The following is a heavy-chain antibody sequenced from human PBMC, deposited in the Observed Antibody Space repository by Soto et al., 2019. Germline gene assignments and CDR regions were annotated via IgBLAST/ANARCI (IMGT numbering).Heavy chain of an antibody. V-gene: IGHV1-58*02. D-gene: IGHD3-10*01. CDR2: IVVGSGNT. CDR1: GFTFTSSA. Sequence: GASVKVSCKASGFTFTSSAMQWVRQARGQRLEWIGWIVVGSGNTNYAQKFQERVTITRDMSTSTAYMELSSLRSEDTAVYYCAADNKIHHTYYYGSGSSAFDIWGQGTMVTVSS. CDR3: AADNKIHHTYYYGSGSSAFDI. J-gene: IGHJ3*02.